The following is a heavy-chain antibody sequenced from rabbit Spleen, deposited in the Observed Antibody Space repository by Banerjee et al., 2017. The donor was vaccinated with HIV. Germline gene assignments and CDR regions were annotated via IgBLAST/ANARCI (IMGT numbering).Heavy chain of an antibody. V-gene: IGHV1S7*01. CDR3: ARGPPYAGYTTYGYVYFNL. J-gene: IGHJ4*01. D-gene: IGHD7-1*01. CDR1: GFDFRRYY. CDR2: IEPIFGST. Sequence: QVKETGGGLVQPGGSLTLSCKASGFDFRRYYLSWVRQTPGKGLEWIGYIEPIFGSTYYAIWLNGRFTISSHNAQNTLYLQLKSLTVADTATYFCARGPPYAGYTTYGYVYFNLWGPGTLVTVS.